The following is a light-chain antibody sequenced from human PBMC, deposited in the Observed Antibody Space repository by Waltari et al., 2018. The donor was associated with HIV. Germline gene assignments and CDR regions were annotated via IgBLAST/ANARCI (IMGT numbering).Light chain of an antibody. CDR2: EVR. Sequence: QSALTQPASVSGSLGQSITISCPGSSSDVGAYKYVSWYQQHPGKAPKLIIYEVRDRPSGVSNRFSGSKSGNTASLTISGLRAEDEATYYCSSYTVTSTLIFGGGTDLTV. J-gene: IGLJ2*01. CDR1: SSDVGAYKY. CDR3: SSYTVTSTLI. V-gene: IGLV2-14*01.